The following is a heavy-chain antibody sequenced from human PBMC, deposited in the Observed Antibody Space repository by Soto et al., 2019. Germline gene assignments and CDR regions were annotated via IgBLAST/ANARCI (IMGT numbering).Heavy chain of an antibody. CDR2: IYCSGST. CDR1: GGSISSGDYY. V-gene: IGHV4-30-4*01. J-gene: IGHJ4*02. D-gene: IGHD3-22*01. Sequence: PSETLSLTCTVSGGSISSGDYYWSWIRQPPGKGLEWIGYIYCSGSTYYNPSLKSRVTISVDTSKNQFSLKLSSVTAADTAVYYCARAGYYDSSGPLGWGQGTLVTVYS. CDR3: ARAGYYDSSGPLG.